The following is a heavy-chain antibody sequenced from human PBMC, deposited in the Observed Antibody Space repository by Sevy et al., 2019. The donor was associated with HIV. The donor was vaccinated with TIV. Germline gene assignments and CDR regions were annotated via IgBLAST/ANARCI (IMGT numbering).Heavy chain of an antibody. Sequence: ASVKVSCKASGYTFTSYGISWARQAPGLGLEWMGWISAYNGNTNYAQKLQGRVTMTTDTSTSTAYMELRSLRSDDTAVYYCARDNGGNSLIFNWFDPWGQGTLVTVSS. CDR1: GYTFTSYG. V-gene: IGHV1-18*01. D-gene: IGHD2-21*02. J-gene: IGHJ5*02. CDR2: ISAYNGNT. CDR3: ARDNGGNSLIFNWFDP.